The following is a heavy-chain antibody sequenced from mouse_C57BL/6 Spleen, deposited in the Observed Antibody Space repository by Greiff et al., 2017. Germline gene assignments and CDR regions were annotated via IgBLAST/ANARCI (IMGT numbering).Heavy chain of an antibody. CDR3: ARWRIYYGNYWYAMDY. Sequence: EVKLQQSGPELVKPGASVKISCKASGYTFTDYYMNWVKQSHGKSLEWIGDINPNNGGTSYHQKFKGKATLTVDKSSSTAYMELRSLTSEDSAVYYCARWRIYYGNYWYAMDYWGQGTSVTVSS. D-gene: IGHD2-1*01. V-gene: IGHV1-26*01. CDR1: GYTFTDYY. J-gene: IGHJ4*01. CDR2: INPNNGGT.